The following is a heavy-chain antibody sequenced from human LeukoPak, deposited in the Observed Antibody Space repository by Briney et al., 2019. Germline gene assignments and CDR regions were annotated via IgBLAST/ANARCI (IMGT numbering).Heavy chain of an antibody. D-gene: IGHD6-6*01. J-gene: IGHJ2*01. V-gene: IGHV4-59*08. CDR2: IYYSGST. CDR3: ARGVRIEYSSSSRNWYFDL. Sequence: SETLSLTCTVSGGSIRSYYWSWIRQPPGKGLEWIGYIYYSGSTNYNPSLKSRVTISVDTSKNQFSLKLSSVTAADTAVYYCARGVRIEYSSSSRNWYFDLWGRGTLVTVSS. CDR1: GGSIRSYY.